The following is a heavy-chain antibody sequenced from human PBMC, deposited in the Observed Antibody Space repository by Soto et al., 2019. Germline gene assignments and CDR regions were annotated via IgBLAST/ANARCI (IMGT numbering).Heavy chain of an antibody. CDR3: THIMITYGGVSALDAFDI. CDR2: IYWDDDR. V-gene: IGHV2-5*02. CDR1: GFSLSTYRVG. Sequence: QITLKESGPTLVDPTQTLTLTCSFSGFSLSTYRVGVAWIRQPPGKALEWLGIIYWDDDRRYSPSLKTRLAITKDTAKNQVVLTMTNLDPGDTATYYCTHIMITYGGVSALDAFDIWGQGTMVTVSS. J-gene: IGHJ3*02. D-gene: IGHD3-16*01.